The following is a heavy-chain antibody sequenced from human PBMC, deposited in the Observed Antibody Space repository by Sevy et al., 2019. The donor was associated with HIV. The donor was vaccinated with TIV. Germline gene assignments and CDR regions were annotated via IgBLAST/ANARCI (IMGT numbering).Heavy chain of an antibody. CDR2: IGSSRSYI. CDR3: ARLRIAARPQGYYGMDV. CDR1: GFTFSSYS. Sequence: GGSLRLSCAASGFTFSSYSMNWVRQAPGKGLEWVSSIGSSRSYIYNADSVKGQFTISRDNAKNSLYLQMNSLRAEDTAAYYCARLRIAARPQGYYGMDVWGQGTTVTVSS. J-gene: IGHJ6*02. V-gene: IGHV3-21*01. D-gene: IGHD6-6*01.